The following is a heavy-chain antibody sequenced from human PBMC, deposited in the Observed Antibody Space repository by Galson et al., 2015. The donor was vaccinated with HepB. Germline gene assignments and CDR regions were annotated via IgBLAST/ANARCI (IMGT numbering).Heavy chain of an antibody. CDR2: ISAYGGNT. D-gene: IGHD4/OR15-4a*01. V-gene: IGHV1-18*01. Sequence: SCKASGDTFRNSAISWVRQTPRQGLEWLGWISAYGGNTKYAQKYQGRITLTRDTSTSTAYVELRSLRSDDTAVYYCARDRDYRFDYWGQGTLVTVSS. CDR3: ARDRDYRFDY. CDR1: GDTFRNSA. J-gene: IGHJ4*02.